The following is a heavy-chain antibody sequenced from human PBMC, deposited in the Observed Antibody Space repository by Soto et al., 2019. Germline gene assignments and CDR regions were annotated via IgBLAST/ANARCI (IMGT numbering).Heavy chain of an antibody. Sequence: VQLVQSGAEVKKPGSSVKLSCKASGGTFNRYTISWVRQAPGQRLEWMGGIIPIFGTANYAQKFQGRVAIIADESTSAAFMALRSLRSEARAVYYCALCGFRDGNNSKYNYSGMDVWGQGTTVTVSS. CDR3: ALCGFRDGNNSKYNYSGMDV. D-gene: IGHD1-1*01. CDR2: IIPIFGTA. CDR1: GGTFNRYT. J-gene: IGHJ6*02. V-gene: IGHV1-69*01.